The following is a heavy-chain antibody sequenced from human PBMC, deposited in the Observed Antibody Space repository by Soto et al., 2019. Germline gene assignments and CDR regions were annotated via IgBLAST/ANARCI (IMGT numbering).Heavy chain of an antibody. CDR3: AADAHQDYFFNSYPYYFDSLYV. CDR2: IVVGSGST. D-gene: IGHD3-16*01. V-gene: IGHV1-58*01. Sequence: SVKVSCKASGITFRRPAVQWMRQARGQPLEWIGRIVVGSGSTPYAQIVQARITITRDMSTSTAYMDLRTLRPEDTAMYYCAADAHQDYFFNSYPYYFDSLYVRGQRSTDTGS. CDR1: GITFRRPA. J-gene: IGHJ6*02.